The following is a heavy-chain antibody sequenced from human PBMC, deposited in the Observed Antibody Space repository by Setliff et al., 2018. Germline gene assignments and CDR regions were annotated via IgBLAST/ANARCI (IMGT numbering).Heavy chain of an antibody. CDR1: GYSISSGYY. J-gene: IGHJ4*02. Sequence: LSLTCTVSGYSISSGYYWGWIRQPPGKGLEWIGSIYHSGSTYYNPSLKSRVTISVDTSKNQFSLKLSSVTAADTAVYYCARVRDSSGWYFSRYFDYWGQGTLVTVSS. CDR2: IYHSGST. V-gene: IGHV4-38-2*02. CDR3: ARVRDSSGWYFSRYFDY. D-gene: IGHD6-19*01.